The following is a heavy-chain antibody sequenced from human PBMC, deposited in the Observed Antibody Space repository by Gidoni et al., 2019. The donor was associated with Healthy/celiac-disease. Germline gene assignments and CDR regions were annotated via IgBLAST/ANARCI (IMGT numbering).Heavy chain of an antibody. Sequence: HLVQSGAEVTKPAESLSISGKVSGYSLTSYWISWVCKKPGKGLEWVGRIDPSDSYTNYSPSFHGHVTISADKSIRTAYLQWSSLTASDTAMYYCASWGEPAYGGTSLDYWGQGTLVTVSS. CDR1: GYSLTSYW. D-gene: IGHD4-17*01. CDR2: IDPSDSYT. J-gene: IGHJ4*02. CDR3: ASWGEPAYGGTSLDY. V-gene: IGHV5-10-1*03.